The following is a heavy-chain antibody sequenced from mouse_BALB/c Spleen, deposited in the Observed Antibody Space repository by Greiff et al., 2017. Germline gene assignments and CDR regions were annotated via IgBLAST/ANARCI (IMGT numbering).Heavy chain of an antibody. CDR3: ARYDEMAMDY. J-gene: IGHJ4*01. Sequence: VQLQQSGPGLVQPSQSLSITCTVSGFSLTSYGVHWVRQSPGKGLEWLGVIWSGGSTGYNAAFISRLSISKDNSKSQVFFKMNSLQANDTAIYYCARYDEMAMDYWGQGTSVTVSS. V-gene: IGHV2-2*02. D-gene: IGHD2-14*01. CDR1: GFSLTSYG. CDR2: IWSGGST.